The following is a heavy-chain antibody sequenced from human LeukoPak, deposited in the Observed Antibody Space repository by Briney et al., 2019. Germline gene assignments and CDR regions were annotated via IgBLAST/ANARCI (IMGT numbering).Heavy chain of an antibody. D-gene: IGHD2-15*01. V-gene: IGHV3-23*01. J-gene: IGHJ4*02. CDR1: GFTFNSYV. Sequence: QAGGSLRLSRAASGFTFNSYVMSWVRQAPGKGLEWVSAINGGGGNTYYADSVKGRFTISRDNSKNMVYLQMNSLRADDTAVYYCAKSVVVITFRFDDWGQGALVTVSS. CDR3: AKSVVVITFRFDD. CDR2: INGGGGNT.